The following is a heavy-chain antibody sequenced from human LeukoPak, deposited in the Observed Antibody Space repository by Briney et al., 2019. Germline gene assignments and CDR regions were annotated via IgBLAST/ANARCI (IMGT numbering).Heavy chain of an antibody. V-gene: IGHV4-4*07. J-gene: IGHJ4*02. CDR3: ARSLYYYDSSGYYYVSPFDY. Sequence: SETLSLTCTVSGGSISSYYWSWIRQPAGKGLEWIGRIYTSGSTNYNPSLKSRVTISVDTSKNQFSLKLSSVTAADTAVYYCARSLYYYDSSGYYYVSPFDYWGQGTLVTVSS. D-gene: IGHD3-22*01. CDR2: IYTSGST. CDR1: GGSISSYY.